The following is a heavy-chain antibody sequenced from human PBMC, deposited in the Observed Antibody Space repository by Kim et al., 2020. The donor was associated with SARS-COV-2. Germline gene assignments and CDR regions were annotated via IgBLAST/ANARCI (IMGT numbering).Heavy chain of an antibody. Sequence: SETLSITCTVSGGSISSGDYYWSWIRQPPGKGLEWIGYIYYSGSTYYNPSLKSRVAISVDTSKNQFSLKLGSVTAADTAVYYCARVRMTSITIFGVVTPNNWFAPWGQGTLVTVSS. D-gene: IGHD3-3*01. CDR1: GGSISSGDYY. CDR3: ARVRMTSITIFGVVTPNNWFAP. V-gene: IGHV4-30-4*01. J-gene: IGHJ5*02. CDR2: IYYSGST.